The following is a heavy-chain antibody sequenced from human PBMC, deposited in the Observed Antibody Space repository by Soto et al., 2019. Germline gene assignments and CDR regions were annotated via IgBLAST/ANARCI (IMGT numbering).Heavy chain of an antibody. CDR2: IIPIFGTA. D-gene: IGHD1-7*01. Sequence: ASVKVSCKASGGTFSSYAISWVRQAPGQGLEWMGGIIPIFGTANYAQKFQGRVTITADESTSTAYMELSSLRSEDTAVYYCARAVRNYRRTATTPQYNWFDPWGQGTLVTVSS. V-gene: IGHV1-69*13. CDR1: GGTFSSYA. J-gene: IGHJ5*02. CDR3: ARAVRNYRRTATTPQYNWFDP.